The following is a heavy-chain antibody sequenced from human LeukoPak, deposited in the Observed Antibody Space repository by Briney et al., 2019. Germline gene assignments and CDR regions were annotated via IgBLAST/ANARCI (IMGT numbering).Heavy chain of an antibody. CDR2: ISAYNGNT. J-gene: IGHJ4*02. V-gene: IGHV1-18*01. CDR1: GYTLTSYG. D-gene: IGHD3-10*01. Sequence: GASVKVSCKASGYTLTSYGISWVRQAPGQGLEWMGWISAYNGNTNYAQKLQGRVTMTTDTSTSTAYMELRSLRSDDTAVYYCARDHSGYGSGSYFSSGSFDYWGQGTLVTVSS. CDR3: ARDHSGYGSGSYFSSGSFDY.